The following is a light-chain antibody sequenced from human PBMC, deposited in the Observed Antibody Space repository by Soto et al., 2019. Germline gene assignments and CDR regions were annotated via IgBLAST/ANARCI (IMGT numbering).Light chain of an antibody. Sequence: QSALTQPASVSGSRGQSITISCTGTSSDIGDYNYVSWYKQHPGKAPKLIIFEVTHRPAGISNRFSGSKSGNTASLTISGVQAEDEADDYCSSFTRGSRTCVFGSGTKLTVL. CDR2: EVT. V-gene: IGLV2-14*03. CDR1: SSDIGDYNY. J-gene: IGLJ1*01. CDR3: SSFTRGSRTCV.